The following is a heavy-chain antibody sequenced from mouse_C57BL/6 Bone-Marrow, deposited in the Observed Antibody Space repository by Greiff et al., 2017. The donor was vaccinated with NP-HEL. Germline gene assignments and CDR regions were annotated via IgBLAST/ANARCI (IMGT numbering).Heavy chain of an antibody. CDR3: ARHPSTVVALYAMDY. CDR2: ISYSGST. D-gene: IGHD1-1*01. CDR1: GYSITSDY. V-gene: IGHV3-8*01. J-gene: IGHJ4*01. Sequence: EVQGVESGPGLAKPSQTLSLTCSVTGYSITSDYWNWIRKFPGNKLEYMGYISYSGSTYYNPSLKSRISITRDTSKNQYYLQLNSGTTEDTATEYCARHPSTVVALYAMDYWGQGTSVTVSS.